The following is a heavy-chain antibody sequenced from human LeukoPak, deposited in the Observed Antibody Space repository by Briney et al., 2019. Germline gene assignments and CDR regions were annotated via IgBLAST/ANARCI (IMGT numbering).Heavy chain of an antibody. D-gene: IGHD3-22*01. V-gene: IGHV1-2*02. Sequence: GASVKVSCKACGYTFTGYYMHWVRQAPGQGLERMGWINPNSGGTNYAQKFQGRVTMTRDTSISTAYMELSRLRSDDTAVYYCARYRNYYDSSGYYYVEYFQHWGQGTLVTVSS. J-gene: IGHJ1*01. CDR3: ARYRNYYDSSGYYYVEYFQH. CDR2: INPNSGGT. CDR1: GYTFTGYY.